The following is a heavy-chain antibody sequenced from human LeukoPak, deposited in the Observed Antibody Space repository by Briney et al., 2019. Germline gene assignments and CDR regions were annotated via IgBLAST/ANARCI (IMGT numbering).Heavy chain of an antibody. CDR2: ISYDGSNK. Sequence: GGSLRLSCAASGFTFSSYGMHWVRQAPGKGLEWVAVISYDGSNKYYADSVKGRFTISRDNSKNTLYLQMNSLRAEDTAVYHCARIAAVGMRFDYWGQGTLVTVSS. V-gene: IGHV3-30*03. D-gene: IGHD6-13*01. CDR1: GFTFSSYG. J-gene: IGHJ4*02. CDR3: ARIAAVGMRFDY.